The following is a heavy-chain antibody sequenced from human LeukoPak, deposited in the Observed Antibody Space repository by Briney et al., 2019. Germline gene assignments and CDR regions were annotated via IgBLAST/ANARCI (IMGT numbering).Heavy chain of an antibody. D-gene: IGHD3-22*01. CDR1: GYSFTSYW. J-gene: IGHJ4*02. CDR2: IYPGDSDT. CDR3: ARTVAGDYDSSGYYPRDFDS. V-gene: IGHV5-51*01. Sequence: GESLKISCKGSGYSFTSYWIGWVRQMPGTGLEWMGIIYPGDSDTRYSPSFQGQVSISVDKSISTAYLQWSSLKASDTAMYYCARTVAGDYDSSGYYPRDFDSWGQGTLVTVSS.